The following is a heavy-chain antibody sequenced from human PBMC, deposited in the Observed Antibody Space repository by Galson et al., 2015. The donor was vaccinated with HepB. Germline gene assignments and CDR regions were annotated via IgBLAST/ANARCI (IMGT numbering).Heavy chain of an antibody. D-gene: IGHD1-1*01. V-gene: IGHV1-2*02. CDR2: INPNSGGT. Sequence: SVKVSCKASGYTFTGYYMHWVRQAPGQGLEWMGWINPNSGGTNYAQKFQGRVTMTRDTSISTAYMELSRLRSDDTAVYYCAGAHLNDGSLGIDYWGQGTLVTVSS. CDR3: AGAHLNDGSLGIDY. CDR1: GYTFTGYY. J-gene: IGHJ4*02.